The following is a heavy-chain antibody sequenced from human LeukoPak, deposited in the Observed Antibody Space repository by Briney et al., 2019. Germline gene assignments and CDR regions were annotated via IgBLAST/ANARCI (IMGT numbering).Heavy chain of an antibody. Sequence: SETLSLTCAVSGGSISSGGYSWSWIRQPPGKGLEWIGYIYHSGSIYYNPSLKSRVTISVDRSKNQISLKLSSVTAADTAVYYCARANYDFWSGYYLYFDYWGQGTLVTVSS. CDR3: ARANYDFWSGYYLYFDY. V-gene: IGHV4-30-2*01. CDR1: GGSISSGGYS. J-gene: IGHJ4*02. CDR2: IYHSGSI. D-gene: IGHD3-3*01.